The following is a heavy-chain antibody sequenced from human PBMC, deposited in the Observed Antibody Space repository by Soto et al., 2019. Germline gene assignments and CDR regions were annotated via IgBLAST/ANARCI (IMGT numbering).Heavy chain of an antibody. CDR1: GYTFTTYG. D-gene: IGHD3-22*01. CDR3: ARDADHSSGWGIDY. V-gene: IGHV1-18*01. J-gene: IGHJ4*02. CDR2: ISAYNGNT. Sequence: QVQLVQFGAEMKKPGASVKVSCKASGYTFTTYGISWVRQAPGQGLEWMGWISAYNGNTNYAQKCQGRVTMTTDTSTSTAYMELRSLRSDDTAVYYCARDADHSSGWGIDYWGQGTLVTVSS.